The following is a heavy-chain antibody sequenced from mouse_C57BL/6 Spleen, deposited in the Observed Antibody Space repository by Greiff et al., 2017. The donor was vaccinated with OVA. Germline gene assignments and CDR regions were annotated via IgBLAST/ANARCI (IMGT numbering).Heavy chain of an antibody. D-gene: IGHD2-3*01. J-gene: IGHJ3*01. CDR3: TRSDGYSFAY. CDR1: GYTFTDYE. CDR2: IDPETGGT. Sequence: VKLMESGAELVRPGASVTLSCKASGYTFTDYEMHWVKQTPVHGLEWIGAIDPETGGTAYNQKFKGKAILTADKSSSTAYMELRSLTSEDSAVYYCTRSDGYSFAYWGQGTLVTVSA. V-gene: IGHV1-15*01.